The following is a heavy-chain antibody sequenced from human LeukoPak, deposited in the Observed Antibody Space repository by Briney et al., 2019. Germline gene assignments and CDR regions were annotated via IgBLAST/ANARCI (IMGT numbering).Heavy chain of an antibody. CDR1: GYTFTGYY. Sequence: ASVKVSCKTSGYTFTGYYIHWVRQAPGQGLEWMGRINPNTGAANYAQEFQGRVTMTRDTSISTVYMALSRLFPGGTAVYYCAREQGVASWFDPWGQGTLVTVSS. D-gene: IGHD2-8*01. J-gene: IGHJ5*02. CDR2: INPNTGAA. CDR3: AREQGVASWFDP. V-gene: IGHV1-2*06.